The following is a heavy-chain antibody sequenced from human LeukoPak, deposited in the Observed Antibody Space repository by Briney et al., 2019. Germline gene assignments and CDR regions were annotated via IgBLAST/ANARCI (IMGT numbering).Heavy chain of an antibody. CDR3: AKAGPATAGVYYFDY. Sequence: HPGGSLRLSCAASGFTFSSYAMSWVRRAPGRGLEWVSSISGCGGSTYYADSVKGRFTISRHNSKNTLYLQMNSLRAEDTAVYYCAKAGPATAGVYYFDYWGQGTLVTVSS. CDR2: ISGCGGST. CDR1: GFTFSSYA. J-gene: IGHJ4*02. V-gene: IGHV3-23*01. D-gene: IGHD3-10*01.